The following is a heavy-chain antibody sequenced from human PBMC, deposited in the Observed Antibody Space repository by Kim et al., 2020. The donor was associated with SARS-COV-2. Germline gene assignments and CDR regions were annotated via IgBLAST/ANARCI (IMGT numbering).Heavy chain of an antibody. CDR1: GFTFSSYA. CDR2: ISYDGSNK. Sequence: GGSLRLSCAASGFTFSSYAMHWVRQAPGKGLEWVAVISYDGSNKYYADSVKGRFTISRDNSKNTLYLQMNSLRAEDTAVYYCARASPIAVAGITPDYWGQGTLVTVSS. V-gene: IGHV3-30-3*01. CDR3: ARASPIAVAGITPDY. D-gene: IGHD6-19*01. J-gene: IGHJ4*02.